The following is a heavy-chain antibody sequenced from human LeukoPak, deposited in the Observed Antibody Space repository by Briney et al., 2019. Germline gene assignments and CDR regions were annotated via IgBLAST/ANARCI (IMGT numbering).Heavy chain of an antibody. D-gene: IGHD1-26*01. CDR3: ARVRSGDYSEDAFDI. CDR2: IYPGDSDS. Sequence: GESLKISCKGSGYSFTTYWIGWVRQMPGKGLEWMGIIYPGDSDSRYSPSFQGQVTISADKSSRIAYLQWSSLKASDTAMYYCARVRSGDYSEDAFDIWGQGTMVTVSS. J-gene: IGHJ3*02. CDR1: GYSFTTYW. V-gene: IGHV5-51*01.